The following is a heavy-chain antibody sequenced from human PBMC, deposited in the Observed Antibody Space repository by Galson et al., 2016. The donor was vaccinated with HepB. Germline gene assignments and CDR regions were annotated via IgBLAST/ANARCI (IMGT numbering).Heavy chain of an antibody. D-gene: IGHD3-22*01. CDR1: GASISSGGNY. Sequence: TLSLTCTVSGASISSGGNYWTWIRHHPGKGLEWIGHIFYTVSTTVNPSLKSRLTLSVDTSENQFSLKLTSVTAADTAVYYCARDSPYYYDNSGQRAFDAWGQGTIVIVSS. CDR3: ARDSPYYYDNSGQRAFDA. V-gene: IGHV4-31*03. J-gene: IGHJ3*01. CDR2: IFYTVST.